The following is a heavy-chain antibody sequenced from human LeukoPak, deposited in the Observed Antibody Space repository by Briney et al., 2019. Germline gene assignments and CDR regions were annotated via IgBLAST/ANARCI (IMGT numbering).Heavy chain of an antibody. D-gene: IGHD2-15*01. Sequence: ASVKVSCKASGYTFTSYGISWARQAPGQGLEWMGWISAYNGNTNYAQKLQGRVTMTTDTSTSTAYMELRSLRSDDTAVYYCARGYCSGGSCYSSYWGQGTLVTVSS. CDR2: ISAYNGNT. CDR3: ARGYCSGGSCYSSY. J-gene: IGHJ4*02. CDR1: GYTFTSYG. V-gene: IGHV1-18*01.